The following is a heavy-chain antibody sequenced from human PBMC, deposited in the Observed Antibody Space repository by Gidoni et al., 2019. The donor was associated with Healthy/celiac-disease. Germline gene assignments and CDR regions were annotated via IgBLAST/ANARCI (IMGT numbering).Heavy chain of an antibody. Sequence: ASGGTFSSYAISWVRQAPGQGLEWMGGIIPIFGTANYAQKFQGRVTITADESTSTAYMELSSLRSEDTAVYYCARDEIGVTYCGGDCYPWWFDPWGQGTLVTVSS. D-gene: IGHD2-21*02. CDR1: GGTFSSYA. J-gene: IGHJ5*02. CDR2: IIPIFGTA. CDR3: ARDEIGVTYCGGDCYPWWFDP. V-gene: IGHV1-69*01.